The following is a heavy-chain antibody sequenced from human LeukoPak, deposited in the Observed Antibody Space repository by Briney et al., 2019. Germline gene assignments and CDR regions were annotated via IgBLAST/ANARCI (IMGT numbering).Heavy chain of an antibody. CDR1: GFTFSSYE. J-gene: IGHJ6*04. V-gene: IGHV3-48*03. CDR2: ISSSGSTI. D-gene: IGHD3-10*02. CDR3: AELGITKIGGV. Sequence: GGSLRLSCAASGFTFSSYEMNWVRQPPGKGLEWVSYISSSGSTIYYADSVKGRFTISRDNAKNSLYLQMNSLRAEDTAVYYCAELGITKIGGVWGKGTTVTISS.